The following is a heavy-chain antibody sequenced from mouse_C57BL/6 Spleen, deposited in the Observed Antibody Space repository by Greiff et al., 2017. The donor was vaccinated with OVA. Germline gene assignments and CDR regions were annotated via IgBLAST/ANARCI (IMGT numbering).Heavy chain of an antibody. V-gene: IGHV5-17*01. CDR3: ARSSYYGSSPYAMDY. Sequence: EVMLVESGGGLVKPGGSLKLSCAASGFTFSDYGMHWVRQAPEKGLEWVAYISSGSSTIYYADTVKGRFTISRDNAKNTLFLQMTSLRSEDTAMYYCARSSYYGSSPYAMDYWGQGTSVTVSS. J-gene: IGHJ4*01. CDR1: GFTFSDYG. CDR2: ISSGSSTI. D-gene: IGHD1-1*01.